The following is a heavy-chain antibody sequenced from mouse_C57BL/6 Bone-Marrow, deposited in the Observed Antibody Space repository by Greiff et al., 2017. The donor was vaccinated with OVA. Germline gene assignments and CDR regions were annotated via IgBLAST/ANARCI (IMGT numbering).Heavy chain of an antibody. CDR3: AREDWDEYFDV. Sequence: QVQLQQPGAELVMPGASVKLSCKASGYTFTSYWMHWVKQRPGQGLEWIGEIDPSDSYTNYNQKFKGKSTLTVDKSSSTAYMQLSGLTSEDSAVYYCAREDWDEYFDVWGTGTTVTVSS. D-gene: IGHD4-1*01. J-gene: IGHJ1*03. CDR1: GYTFTSYW. V-gene: IGHV1-69*01. CDR2: IDPSDSYT.